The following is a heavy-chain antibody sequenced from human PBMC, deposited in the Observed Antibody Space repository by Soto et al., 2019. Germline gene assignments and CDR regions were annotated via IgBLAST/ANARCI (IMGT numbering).Heavy chain of an antibody. Sequence: PGGSLRLSCVASGIEFSNYAMSLVRQAPGKGLEWVSISSASGRSRYHADSVKGRFTISRDNSKNTLYLHMTNLRAEDTAVYYCAKDGNWLDVYFDVWGQGTPVTVSS. CDR3: AKDGNWLDVYFDV. CDR1: GIEFSNYA. D-gene: IGHD6-19*01. V-gene: IGHV3-23*01. CDR2: SSASGRSR. J-gene: IGHJ4*02.